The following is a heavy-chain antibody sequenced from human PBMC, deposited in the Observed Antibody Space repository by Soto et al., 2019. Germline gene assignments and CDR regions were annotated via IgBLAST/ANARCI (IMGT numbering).Heavy chain of an antibody. CDR3: ARDYGFDSSSFDY. V-gene: IGHV3-30-3*01. CDR2: ISYDGSNK. J-gene: IGHJ4*02. D-gene: IGHD6-6*01. CDR1: GFTFSSYA. Sequence: PVGSLRLSCAASGFTFSSYAMHWVRQAPGKGLEWVAVISYDGSNKYYADSVKGRFTISRDNSKNTLYLQMNSQRAEDTAVYYCARDYGFDSSSFDYWGQGTLVTVSS.